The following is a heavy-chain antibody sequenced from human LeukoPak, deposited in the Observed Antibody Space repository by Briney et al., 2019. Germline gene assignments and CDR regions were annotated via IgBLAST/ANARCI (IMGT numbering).Heavy chain of an antibody. V-gene: IGHV3-7*01. D-gene: IGHD1-26*01. Sequence: GGSLRLSCAASGFTFTDYWMTWVGQVPGQGLEWVANINRGGSESYYVDSVKGRFTISRDNAKNSLYLQMDSLRVEDTAVYYCARVGAWELQRVFDYWGQGTLVTVSS. J-gene: IGHJ4*02. CDR3: ARVGAWELQRVFDY. CDR2: INRGGSES. CDR1: GFTFTDYW.